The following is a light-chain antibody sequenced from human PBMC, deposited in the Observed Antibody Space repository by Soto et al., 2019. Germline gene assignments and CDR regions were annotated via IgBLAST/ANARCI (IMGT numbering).Light chain of an antibody. Sequence: IQLTQSPSSLSASIEDRVTITCRASQGISSYLAWYQQKPGKAPKLLIYAASTLQSGVPSRFSGSGSGTDFTLTISSLQPEDFATYYCQQLNSYPITLGQGTRLEIK. V-gene: IGKV1-9*01. CDR2: AAS. J-gene: IGKJ5*01. CDR3: QQLNSYPIT. CDR1: QGISSY.